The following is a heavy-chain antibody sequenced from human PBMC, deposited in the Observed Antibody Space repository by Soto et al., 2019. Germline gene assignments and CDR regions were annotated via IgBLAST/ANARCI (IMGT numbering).Heavy chain of an antibody. CDR3: AKDAVYNDGLWLMDH. J-gene: IGHJ4*02. V-gene: IGHV3-23*05. CDR2: IYGSGRGI. D-gene: IGHD2-21*01. Sequence: GGSLRLSCTASGLPHSNFAMMWVRQAPGKGLECISGIYGSGRGIEYADSVKGRFTISRDNSKNTVYLQMTDLRVDDTAVYYCAKDAVYNDGLWLMDHWGQGTQVTVSS. CDR1: GLPHSNFA.